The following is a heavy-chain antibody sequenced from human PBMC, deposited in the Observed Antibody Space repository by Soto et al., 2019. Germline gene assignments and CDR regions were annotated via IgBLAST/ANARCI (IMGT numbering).Heavy chain of an antibody. D-gene: IGHD6-13*01. CDR1: VGSISSYY. J-gene: IGHJ5*02. V-gene: IGHV4-59*01. Sequence: PSETLSLTCTVSVGSISSYYWGLIRQPPGKGLEWIGYIHYSGSTIYDPSLRSRVTISVDAPKNQFAMKVNSLTAADTAIYYCASGGVAPRKGRWFEPWGQGTLVTVSS. CDR2: IHYSGST. CDR3: ASGGVAPRKGRWFEP.